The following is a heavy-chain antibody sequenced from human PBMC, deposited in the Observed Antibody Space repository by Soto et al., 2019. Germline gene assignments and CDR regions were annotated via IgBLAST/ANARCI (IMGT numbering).Heavy chain of an antibody. D-gene: IGHD6-6*01. J-gene: IGHJ4*02. CDR1: GYTFTAYF. V-gene: IGHV1-2*02. CDR2: INPNSGGT. Sequence: ASVKVSCKASGYTFTAYFIHWVRQAPGQGLQWMGWINPNSGGTNYPRTFQGRVTMTRDTSISTAYMELNRLTSDDTAVFFCARIHTYSVSSPLDYWCQGXLVTVSS. CDR3: ARIHTYSVSSPLDY.